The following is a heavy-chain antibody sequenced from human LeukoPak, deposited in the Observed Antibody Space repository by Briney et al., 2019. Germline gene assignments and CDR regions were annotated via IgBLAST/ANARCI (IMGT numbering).Heavy chain of an antibody. D-gene: IGHD2-15*01. Sequence: SETLSLTRTVSGGSIRNSFWSWIRQPAGKGLEWLGRIYTSGRTNYNPSLKSRVTVSLDTSKQQISLKLTSVTAADTAVYYCARAPAGCGGTCAFDYWGQGALVTVSS. CDR3: ARAPAGCGGTCAFDY. CDR1: GGSIRNSF. J-gene: IGHJ4*02. V-gene: IGHV4-4*07. CDR2: IYTSGRT.